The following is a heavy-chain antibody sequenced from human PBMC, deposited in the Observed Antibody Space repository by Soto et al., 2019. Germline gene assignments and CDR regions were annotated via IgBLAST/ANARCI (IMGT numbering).Heavy chain of an antibody. D-gene: IGHD6-19*01. Sequence: QVQLEESGGGMVQPGRSLRLSCAASGFTFSSHAMHWVRQAPGKGLEWVAVTSYDGSKKYYADSVKGRFTISRDNSKNTLHLQMDSLRPEDTAVYHCVRDRVVAGIGEVDYWGQGTLVTVSS. CDR2: TSYDGSKK. CDR3: VRDRVVAGIGEVDY. CDR1: GFTFSSHA. J-gene: IGHJ4*02. V-gene: IGHV3-30-3*01.